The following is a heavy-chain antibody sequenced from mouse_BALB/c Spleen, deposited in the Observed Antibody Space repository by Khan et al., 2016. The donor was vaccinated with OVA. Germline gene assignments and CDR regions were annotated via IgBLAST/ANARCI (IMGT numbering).Heavy chain of an antibody. D-gene: IGHD3-1*01. Sequence: EVELVESGGGLVQPGGSRKLSCAASGFTFSNFGMHWVRQAPKKGLEWVAYMSSGSSTIYYVDTVKGRFTISRDNLKNILFLQMTSLRSEDTAMYYWARSGGNLHWYVEGRGGGDLGNGLL. CDR3: ARSGGNLHWYVEG. CDR1: GFTFSNFG. CDR2: MSSGSSTI. J-gene: IGHJ1*01. V-gene: IGHV5-17*02.